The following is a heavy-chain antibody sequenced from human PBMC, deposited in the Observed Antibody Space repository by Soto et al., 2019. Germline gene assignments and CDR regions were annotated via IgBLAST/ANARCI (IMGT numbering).Heavy chain of an antibody. D-gene: IGHD6-13*01. J-gene: IGHJ5*02. CDR3: ARGGQQLVLRWFDP. CDR2: IIPIFGTA. CDR1: GGTFSSYA. Sequence: QVQLVQSGAEVKKPGSSVKVSCKASGGTFSSYAISWVRQAPGQGLEWMGGIIPIFGTANYAQKFQGRVTITADESTSTDYMELSSLRSEDTAVYYSARGGQQLVLRWFDPWGQGTLVTVSS. V-gene: IGHV1-69*01.